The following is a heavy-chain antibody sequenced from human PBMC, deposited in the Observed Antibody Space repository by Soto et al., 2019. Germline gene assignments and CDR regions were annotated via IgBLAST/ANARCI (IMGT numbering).Heavy chain of an antibody. CDR2: ISWNSGSI. V-gene: IGHV3-9*01. CDR1: GFTFDDYA. CDR3: AKTKVATTNYYYYYMDV. J-gene: IGHJ6*03. D-gene: IGHD5-12*01. Sequence: GGSLRLSCAASGFTFDDYAMHWVRQAPGKGLEWVSGISWNSGSIGYADSVKGRFTISRDNAKNSLYLQMNSLRAEDTALYYCAKTKVATTNYYYYYMDVWGKGTTVTVSS.